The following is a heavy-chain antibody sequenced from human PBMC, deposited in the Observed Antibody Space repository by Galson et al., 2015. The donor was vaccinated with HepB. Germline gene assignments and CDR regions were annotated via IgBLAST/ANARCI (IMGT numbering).Heavy chain of an antibody. V-gene: IGHV3-23*01. CDR2: ISGSGGST. CDR3: AKDYSWLGAFDI. D-gene: IGHD6-19*01. CDR1: GFTFSSYA. Sequence: SLRLSCAASGFTFSSYAMSWVRQAPGKGLEWVSAISGSGGSTYYADSVKGRFTISRDNSKNTLYLQMNSLRAEDTAVYYCAKDYSWLGAFDIWGQGTMVTVSS. J-gene: IGHJ3*02.